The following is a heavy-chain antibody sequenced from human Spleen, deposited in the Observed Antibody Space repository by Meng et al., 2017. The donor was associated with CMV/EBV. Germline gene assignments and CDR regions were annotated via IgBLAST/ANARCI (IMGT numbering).Heavy chain of an antibody. CDR3: AGSSRGFDP. Sequence: GGSLRLSCAASGFTFSSYAMSWVRQAQGRGPEWVSVIYSGSSTTYYADPVEGRFTVSRDNAKNSLYLQMNSLRAEDTAVYYCAGSSRGFDPWGQGTRVTVSS. D-gene: IGHD6-13*01. V-gene: IGHV3-23*03. CDR2: IYSGSSTT. J-gene: IGHJ5*02. CDR1: GFTFSSYA.